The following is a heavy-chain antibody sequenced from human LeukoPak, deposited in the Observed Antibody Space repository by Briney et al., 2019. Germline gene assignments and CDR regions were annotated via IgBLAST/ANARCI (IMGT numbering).Heavy chain of an antibody. V-gene: IGHV1-24*01. Sequence: ASVKVSCKVSGYTLTELSMHWVRQAPGKGLEWMGGFDPEDGETIYAQKFQGRVTITRDASASTAYMELSSLRSEDTAVYYCARDLGTTIAAAGTGFDYWGQGTLVTVSS. CDR1: GYTLTELS. CDR3: ARDLGTTIAAAGTGFDY. D-gene: IGHD6-13*01. CDR2: FDPEDGET. J-gene: IGHJ4*02.